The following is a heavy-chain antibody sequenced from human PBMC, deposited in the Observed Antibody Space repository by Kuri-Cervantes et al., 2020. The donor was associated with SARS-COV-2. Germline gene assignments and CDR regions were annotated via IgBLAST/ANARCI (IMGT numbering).Heavy chain of an antibody. D-gene: IGHD2-15*01. CDR1: GFTFSSYS. Sequence: GESLKISCAASGFTFSSYSMNWVRQAPEKGLEWVSSISSSSSYIYYADSVKGRFTISRDNAKNSLYLQMNSLRAEDTAVYYCARDPPSPYCSGGSCRTDVWGQGTTVTVSS. J-gene: IGHJ6*02. V-gene: IGHV3-21*01. CDR3: ARDPPSPYCSGGSCRTDV. CDR2: ISSSSSYI.